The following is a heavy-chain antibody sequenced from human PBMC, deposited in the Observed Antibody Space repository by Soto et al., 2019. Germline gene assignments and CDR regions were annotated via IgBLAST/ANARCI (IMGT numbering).Heavy chain of an antibody. CDR2: ISSSGSTV. CDR1: GFTFSSYE. Sequence: GGSLRLSCAASGFTFSSYEMNWVRQAPGKGLEWVSYISSSGSTVYYADSVKGRFTISRDNAKNSLYLQMNSLRAEDTAVYYCARVRNYYDSPDYWGQGTLVTVSS. D-gene: IGHD3-22*01. V-gene: IGHV3-48*03. J-gene: IGHJ4*02. CDR3: ARVRNYYDSPDY.